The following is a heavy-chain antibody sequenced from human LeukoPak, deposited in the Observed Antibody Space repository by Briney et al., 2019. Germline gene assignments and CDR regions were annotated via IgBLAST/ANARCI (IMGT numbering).Heavy chain of an antibody. CDR2: IKSKTDGGTT. D-gene: IGHD6-13*01. V-gene: IGHV3-15*01. J-gene: IGHJ3*02. Sequence: GSLRLSCAVSGFTFSNAWMSWVRQAPGKGLEWVGRIKSKTDGGTTDYAAPVKGRFTISRDDSKNTLYLQMNSLKTEDTAVYYCTTAYSSSWYAFDIWGQGTMVTVSS. CDR1: GFTFSNAW. CDR3: TTAYSSSWYAFDI.